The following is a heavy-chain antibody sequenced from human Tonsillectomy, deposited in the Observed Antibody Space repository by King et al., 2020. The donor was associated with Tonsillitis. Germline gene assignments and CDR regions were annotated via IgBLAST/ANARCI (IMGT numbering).Heavy chain of an antibody. J-gene: IGHJ4*02. CDR2: IWDDGSNK. CDR1: GFTFSSYG. Sequence: QLVESGGGVVQPGRSLRLSCAASGFTFSSYGMHWVRQAPGKGLEWVAVIWDDGSNKYYADSVKGRFTISRDNSKNTLYLQMNSLRAEDTAVYYCARGYYDGSGYYLGDYWGQGTLVTVSS. CDR3: ARGYYDGSGYYLGDY. D-gene: IGHD3-22*01. V-gene: IGHV3-33*08.